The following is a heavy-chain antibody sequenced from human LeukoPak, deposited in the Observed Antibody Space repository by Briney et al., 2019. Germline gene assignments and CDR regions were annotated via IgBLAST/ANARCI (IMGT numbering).Heavy chain of an antibody. D-gene: IGHD3-22*01. J-gene: IGHJ3*02. V-gene: IGHV3-74*01. CDR1: GW. CDR2: INSDGSST. Sequence: GGSLRLSCAASGWMHWVRQVPGKGLVWVSRINSDGSSTSYAGSVKGRFTISRDNAKNTLYLQMNSLRVEDTAVYYCAKSWNYYDSSGDDALDIWGQGTMVTVSS. CDR3: AKSWNYYDSSGDDALDI.